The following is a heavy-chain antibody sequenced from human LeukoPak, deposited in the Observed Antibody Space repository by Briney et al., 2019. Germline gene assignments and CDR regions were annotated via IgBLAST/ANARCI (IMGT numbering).Heavy chain of an antibody. CDR2: TYYRSKWYN. V-gene: IGHV6-1*01. D-gene: IGHD2-2*01. CDR1: GDSVSSNSAA. CDR3: AREIAAKPHSGRDWMDV. J-gene: IGHJ6*04. Sequence: SQTLSLTCAISGDSVSSNSAAWNWIRQSPSRGLEWLGRTYYRSKWYNDYAVSVKSRITINPDTSKNQFSLQLNSVTPEDTAVYYCAREIAAKPHSGRDWMDVWGEGTTVTVSS.